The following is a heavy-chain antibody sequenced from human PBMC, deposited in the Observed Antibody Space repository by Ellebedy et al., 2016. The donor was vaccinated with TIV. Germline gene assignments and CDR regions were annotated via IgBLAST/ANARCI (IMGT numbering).Heavy chain of an antibody. J-gene: IGHJ6*02. CDR1: GGSISGFY. CDR3: VLVAALRDRYYYYGVGV. CDR2: IHYTGST. Sequence: MPSETLSLTCTVSGGSISGFYWSWIRQPPGKGLEWIGYIHYTGSTNYNPSLKSRVTISVDTSKNQFSLKLSSVTAADTAVYYCVLVAALRDRYYYYGVGVWGQGTTVTVSS. D-gene: IGHD2-2*01. V-gene: IGHV4-59*12.